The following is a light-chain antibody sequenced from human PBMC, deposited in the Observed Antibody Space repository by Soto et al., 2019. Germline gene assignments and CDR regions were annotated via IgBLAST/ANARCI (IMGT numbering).Light chain of an antibody. Sequence: ELVLPQSPATLPLSPGERATLSCRASQSVNNNYLPWNQQKPGQAPRLLIYGPSRWATGIPHRFSGSGSGGAFTLTGSGLEPEDFAVYDCQQYGSSPLTFGGGAKVDIK. J-gene: IGKJ4*01. CDR1: QSVNNNY. V-gene: IGKV3-20*01. CDR2: GPS. CDR3: QQYGSSPLT.